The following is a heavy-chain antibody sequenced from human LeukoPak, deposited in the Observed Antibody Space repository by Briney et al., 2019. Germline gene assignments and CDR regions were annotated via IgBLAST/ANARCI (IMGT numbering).Heavy chain of an antibody. CDR2: INPNSGGT. J-gene: IGHJ4*02. CDR1: GYTFTGYY. Sequence: ASVKVSCKASGYTFTGYYMHWVRQAPGQGLEWMGWINPNSGGTNYAQKFQGRVTMTRDTSISTAYMELSRLRSDDTAVYYCARAPGSSGWYAFHYCGQGTLVTVSS. D-gene: IGHD6-19*01. CDR3: ARAPGSSGWYAFHY. V-gene: IGHV1-2*02.